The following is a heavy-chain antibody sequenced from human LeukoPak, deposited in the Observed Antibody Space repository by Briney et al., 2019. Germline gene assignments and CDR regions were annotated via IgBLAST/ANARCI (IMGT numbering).Heavy chain of an antibody. CDR2: ISHDGLNK. V-gene: IGHV3-30*18. CDR1: GFTFSSFG. D-gene: IGHD3-9*01. CDR3: AKEGAPFYDILTGHNYLDY. J-gene: IGHJ4*02. Sequence: GGSLRLSCASSGFTFSSFGMHWVRQAPGKGLEWMALISHDGLNKYYADSMKGRFTISRDNSKSTLYLQMNSLRPEDTAVYYCAKEGAPFYDILTGHNYLDYWGQGTLVTVSS.